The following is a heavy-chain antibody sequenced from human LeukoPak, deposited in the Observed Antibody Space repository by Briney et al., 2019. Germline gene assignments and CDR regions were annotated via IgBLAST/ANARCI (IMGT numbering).Heavy chain of an antibody. CDR3: ARPKMNSGWFDP. Sequence: PSETLSLTCTVSGGSISSSSYYWGWIRQPPGKGLEWIGSIYYSGSTYYIPSLKSRVTISVDTSKNQFSLKLSSVTAADTAVYYCARPKMNSGWFDPWGQGTLVTVSS. V-gene: IGHV4-39*01. J-gene: IGHJ5*02. CDR2: IYYSGST. D-gene: IGHD6-19*01. CDR1: GGSISSSSYY.